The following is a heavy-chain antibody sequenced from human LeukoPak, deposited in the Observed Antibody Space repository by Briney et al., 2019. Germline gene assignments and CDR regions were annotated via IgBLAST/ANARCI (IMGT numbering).Heavy chain of an antibody. V-gene: IGHV3-15*01. CDR1: GFIFPNAW. D-gene: IGHD3-10*01. Sequence: RGALRLSCAAPGFIFPNAWTHCVRQALGTRLEWVGRIKNKNSGRTINYSAPVKGRFTISRDDSRNTLYLEMDSLKTEDTAVYYCVTDGGLLPYYFTYWGQGTLVTVSS. J-gene: IGHJ1*01. CDR2: IKNKNSGRTI. CDR3: VTDGGLLPYYFTY.